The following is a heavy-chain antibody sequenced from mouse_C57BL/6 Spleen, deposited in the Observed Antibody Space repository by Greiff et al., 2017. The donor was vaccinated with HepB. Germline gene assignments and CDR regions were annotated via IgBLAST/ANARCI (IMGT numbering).Heavy chain of an antibody. J-gene: IGHJ2*01. D-gene: IGHD2-2*01. CDR1: GYTFTSYW. V-gene: IGHV1-74*01. CDR3: ARWLRYYFDY. CDR2: IHPSDSDT. Sequence: QVHVKQPGAELVKPGASVKVSCKASGYTFTSYWMHWVKQRPGQGLEWIGRIHPSDSDTNYNQKFKGKATLTVDKSSSTAYMQLSSLTSEDSAVYYCARWLRYYFDYWGQGTTLTVSS.